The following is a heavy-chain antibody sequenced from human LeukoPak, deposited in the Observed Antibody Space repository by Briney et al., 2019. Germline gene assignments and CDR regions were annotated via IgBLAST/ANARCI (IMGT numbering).Heavy chain of an antibody. V-gene: IGHV4-39*07. CDR2: IYHSGST. D-gene: IGHD1-26*01. CDR1: GGSISSGGYY. Sequence: PSETLSLTCTVSGGSISSGGYYWSWIRQHPGKGLEWIGSIYHSGSTHYNPSLKSRVTISVDTSKNQFSLKLSSVTAADTAVYYCARDVRVIVGATKGWFDPWGQGTLVTVSS. J-gene: IGHJ5*02. CDR3: ARDVRVIVGATKGWFDP.